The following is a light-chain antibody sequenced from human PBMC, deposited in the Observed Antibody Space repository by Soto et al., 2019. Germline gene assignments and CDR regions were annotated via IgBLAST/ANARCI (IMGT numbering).Light chain of an antibody. Sequence: QSALTQPASVSGSPGQSITISCTGTSSDVGGYNYVSWYQQHPGKAPKLMIYDVTNRPSGVSNRFSGSKSGNTASLTISALQAEDEADYYCSSYASSTTFNFVFGTGTKLTVL. CDR3: SSYASSTTFNFV. CDR1: SSDVGGYNY. V-gene: IGLV2-14*01. CDR2: DVT. J-gene: IGLJ1*01.